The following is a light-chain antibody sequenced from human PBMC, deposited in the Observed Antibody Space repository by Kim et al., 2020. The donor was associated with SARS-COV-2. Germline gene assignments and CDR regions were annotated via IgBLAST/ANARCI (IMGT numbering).Light chain of an antibody. CDR3: QQSYSIPPS. J-gene: IGKJ1*01. CDR1: QTISTY. V-gene: IGKV1-39*01. Sequence: DIQMTQSPSSVSASVGDRVSITCRASQTISTYLNWYQQKPGKAPNLLIYGASSLQSGVPSRFSGSGSETDFTLTISSLQPDDFATYYSQQSYSIPPSFGQGTKVDIK. CDR2: GAS.